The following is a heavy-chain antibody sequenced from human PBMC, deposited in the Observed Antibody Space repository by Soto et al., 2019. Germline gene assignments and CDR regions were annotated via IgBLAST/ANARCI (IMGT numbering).Heavy chain of an antibody. Sequence: ASVKVSCKASGYTFTSYGISWVRQAPGQGLEWMGIINPSGGSTSYAQKFQGRVTMTRDTSTSTVYMELSSLRSEDTAVYYCARDVADTAMVSVYYYYYYGMDVWGQGTTVTVSS. J-gene: IGHJ6*02. D-gene: IGHD5-18*01. CDR3: ARDVADTAMVSVYYYYYYGMDV. CDR1: GYTFTSYG. V-gene: IGHV1-46*01. CDR2: INPSGGST.